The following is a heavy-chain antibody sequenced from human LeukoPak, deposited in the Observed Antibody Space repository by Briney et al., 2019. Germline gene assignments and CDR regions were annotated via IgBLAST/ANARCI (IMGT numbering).Heavy chain of an antibody. V-gene: IGHV4-59*01. CDR1: GGSISSYY. J-gene: IGHJ6*03. D-gene: IGHD6-19*01. CDR3: AREVVAGSYYYYYMDV. CDR2: IYYSGST. Sequence: SETLSLTCTVSGGSISSYYWSWLRQPPGKGLEWIGYIYYSGSTNYNPSLKSRVTISVDTSKNQFSLKLSSVTAADTGVYYCAREVVAGSYYYYYMDVWGKGTTVTVSS.